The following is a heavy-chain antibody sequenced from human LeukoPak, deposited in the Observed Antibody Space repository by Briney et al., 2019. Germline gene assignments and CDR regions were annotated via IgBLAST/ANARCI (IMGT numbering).Heavy chain of an antibody. D-gene: IGHD1-1*01. CDR3: ARGTGHDYYYYMDV. CDR2: IYHSGST. CDR1: GGSISSGGYY. Sequence: SETLSLTCTVSGGSISSGGYYWSWIRQPPGKGLEWIGNIYHSGSTYYNPSLKSRVTISVDRSKNQFSLKLSSVTAADTAVYYCARGTGHDYYYYMDVWGKGTTVTVSS. V-gene: IGHV4-30-2*01. J-gene: IGHJ6*03.